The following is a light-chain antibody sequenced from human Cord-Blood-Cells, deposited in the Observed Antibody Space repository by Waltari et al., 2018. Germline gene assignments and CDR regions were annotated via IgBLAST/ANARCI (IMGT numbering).Light chain of an antibody. V-gene: IGLV2-8*01. Sequence: QSALTQPPSASGSPGQSVTISCTGTSSDVGGYNYVSWYQQHPGKAPKLMIYEVSKRPPGVPDRVSGSKSGNTASLTVSGLQAEDEADYYCSSYAGSNNVVFGGGTKLTVL. CDR2: EVS. J-gene: IGLJ2*01. CDR1: SSDVGGYNY. CDR3: SSYAGSNNVV.